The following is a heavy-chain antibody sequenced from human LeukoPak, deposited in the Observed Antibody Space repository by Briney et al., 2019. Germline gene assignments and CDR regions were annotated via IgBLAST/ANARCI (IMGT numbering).Heavy chain of an antibody. CDR3: SYQTGYEGGEYFDY. CDR2: TSFDGNVQ. D-gene: IGHD5-12*01. V-gene: IGHV3-30*03. J-gene: IGHJ4*02. CDR1: GFTFTNFW. Sequence: PGGSLRLSCAASGFTFTNFWMSWVRQAPGKGLEWVAVTSFDGNVQYYADSVKGRFTISRDNSKNTLYLQMNSLRAEDTAVYYCSYQTGYEGGEYFDYWGQGTLVTVSS.